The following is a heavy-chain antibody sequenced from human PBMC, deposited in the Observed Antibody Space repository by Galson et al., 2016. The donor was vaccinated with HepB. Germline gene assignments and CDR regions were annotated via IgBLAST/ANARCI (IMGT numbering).Heavy chain of an antibody. D-gene: IGHD6-19*01. Sequence: QSGAEVKKPGESLKISCRGSGYSFSSYWIGWVRQMPGEGLEWLGNIYPGDSDTRYSPSFQGQVSISADKSITTAYLQWSSLKASDTAFYYCARRGSGWSLFDSWGQGTQVTVSS. V-gene: IGHV5-51*01. CDR3: ARRGSGWSLFDS. CDR1: GYSFSSYW. J-gene: IGHJ4*02. CDR2: IYPGDSDT.